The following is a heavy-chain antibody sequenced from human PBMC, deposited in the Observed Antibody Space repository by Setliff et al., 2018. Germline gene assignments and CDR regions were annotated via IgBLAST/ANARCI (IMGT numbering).Heavy chain of an antibody. J-gene: IGHJ6*03. CDR1: GGTFSSYA. V-gene: IGHV1-69*06. Sequence: SVKVSCKASGGTFSSYAISWVRQAPGQGLEWMGRSIPISGTTKYAQKFQDRVTITADKSTSTAYMELSRLTSEDTAVYYCALEYSNSSPTVYYYMDVWGKGTTVTVSS. D-gene: IGHD6-6*01. CDR2: SIPISGTT. CDR3: ALEYSNSSPTVYYYMDV.